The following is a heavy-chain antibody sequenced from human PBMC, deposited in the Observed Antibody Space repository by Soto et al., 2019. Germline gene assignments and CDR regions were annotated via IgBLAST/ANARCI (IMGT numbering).Heavy chain of an antibody. Sequence: GGSLRLSCAASGFTFSSYGMHWVRQAPGKGLEWVAVIWYDGSNKYYADSVKGRFTISRDNSKNTLYLQMNSLRAEDTAVYYCARERYSSGWYSISSAFDIWGQGTMVTVSS. CDR3: ARERYSSGWYSISSAFDI. J-gene: IGHJ3*02. CDR2: IWYDGSNK. V-gene: IGHV3-33*01. CDR1: GFTFSSYG. D-gene: IGHD6-19*01.